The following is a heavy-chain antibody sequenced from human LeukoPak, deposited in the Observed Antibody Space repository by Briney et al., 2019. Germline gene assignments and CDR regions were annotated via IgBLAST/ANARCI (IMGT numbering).Heavy chain of an antibody. D-gene: IGHD6-13*01. V-gene: IGHV3-7*01. CDR2: IKQDGSEK. CDR1: GSTFSSYW. CDR3: ARDGWQQQLVRYYYYYMDV. J-gene: IGHJ6*03. Sequence: PGGSLRLSCAASGSTFSSYWMSWVRQAPGKGLEWVANIKQDGSEKYYVDSVKGRFTISRDNAKNSLYLQMNSLRAEDTAVYYCARDGWQQQLVRYYYYYMDVWGKGTTVTVSS.